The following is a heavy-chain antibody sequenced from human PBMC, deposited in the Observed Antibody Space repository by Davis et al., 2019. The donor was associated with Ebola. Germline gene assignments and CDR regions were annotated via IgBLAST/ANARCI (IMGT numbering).Heavy chain of an antibody. J-gene: IGHJ3*02. CDR2: ISSTGSYM. V-gene: IGHV3-21*01. CDR3: ARVRVDSPMVNAFDI. D-gene: IGHD5-18*01. CDR1: GFTFSTYT. Sequence: GESLKISCAASGFTFSTYTMNWVRQAPGKGLEWFSSISSTGSYMYYADSMKGRFTVSRDNAKTSLYLQMYSLRAEDTAVYYCARVRVDSPMVNAFDIWGQGTMVTVSS.